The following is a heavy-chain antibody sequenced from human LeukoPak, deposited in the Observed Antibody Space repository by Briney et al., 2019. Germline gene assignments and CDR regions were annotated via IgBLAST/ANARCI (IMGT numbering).Heavy chain of an antibody. CDR1: EFTFSSYA. CDR2: ISYDGSNK. CDR3: ARVGGSGWSLSPLGY. J-gene: IGHJ4*02. V-gene: IGHV3-30-3*01. D-gene: IGHD6-19*01. Sequence: GGSLRLSCAASEFTFSSYAMHWVRQAPGKGLEWVAVISYDGSNKYYADSVKGRFTISRDNSKNTVYLQMNSLRAEDTAVYYCARVGGSGWSLSPLGYWGQGTLVTVSS.